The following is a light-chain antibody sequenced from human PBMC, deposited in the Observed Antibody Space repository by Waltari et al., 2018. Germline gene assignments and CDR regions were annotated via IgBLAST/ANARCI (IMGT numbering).Light chain of an antibody. CDR3: SSYTSSSTPEVV. CDR1: SSDVGGYNY. CDR2: DVL. Sequence: QSALTRPASVSGSPGQSITISCTGTSSDVGGYNYVSWYQQHPGKAPKLMIYDVLTRPSGVSNRFAGSKSGNTASLTISGLQAEDEADYYCSSYTSSSTPEVVFGGGTKLTVL. V-gene: IGLV2-14*01. J-gene: IGLJ2*01.